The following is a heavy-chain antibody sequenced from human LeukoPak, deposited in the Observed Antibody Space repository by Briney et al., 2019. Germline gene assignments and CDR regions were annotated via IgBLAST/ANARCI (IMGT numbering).Heavy chain of an antibody. D-gene: IGHD3-10*01. J-gene: IGHJ4*02. CDR3: ARGILWFGELLSYYFDY. V-gene: IGHV3-21*01. CDR1: GFTFDDYA. CDR2: ISSSSSYI. Sequence: PGGSLRLSCAASGFTFDDYAMHWVRHAPGKGLEWVSSISSSSSYIYYADSVKGRFTISRDNAKNSLYLQMNSLRAEDTAVYYCARGILWFGELLSYYFDYWGQGTLVTVSS.